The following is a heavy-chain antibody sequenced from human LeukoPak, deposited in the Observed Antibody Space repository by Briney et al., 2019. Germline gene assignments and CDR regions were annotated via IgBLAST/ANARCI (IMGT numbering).Heavy chain of an antibody. J-gene: IGHJ4*02. V-gene: IGHV3-15*01. CDR3: AAQGGSGDLRY. CDR1: GFTFSNTW. CDR2: IKRIIDGGTT. D-gene: IGHD4-17*01. Sequence: GGSLRLSCAASGFTFSNTWMNWVRQAPGKGREWVGRIKRIIDGGTTDYAAPVKGRFTVSRDDSINTLYLQMSSLKTEDTAVYYCAAQGGSGDLRYWGQGTLVAVSS.